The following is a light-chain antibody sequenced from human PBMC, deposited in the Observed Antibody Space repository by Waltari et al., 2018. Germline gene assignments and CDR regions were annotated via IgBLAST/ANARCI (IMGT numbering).Light chain of an antibody. CDR3: CSYAGSSTL. J-gene: IGLJ2*01. CDR2: EGS. V-gene: IGLV2-23*01. Sequence: QSALTQPASVSGSPGQSITISCTGTSSDVGGYNLVSWYQQHPGKAPKLMIYEGSKRPSVVSNRFSGSKSGNTASLTISGLQAEDEADYYCCSYAGSSTLFGGGTKLTVL. CDR1: SSDVGGYNL.